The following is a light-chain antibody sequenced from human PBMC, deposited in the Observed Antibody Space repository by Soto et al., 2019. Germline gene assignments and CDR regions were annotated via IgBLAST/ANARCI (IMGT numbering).Light chain of an antibody. V-gene: IGKV3-20*01. CDR1: QTVGSRF. CDR3: QQYASSPQT. J-gene: IGKJ1*01. Sequence: DIVLTQSPGTLSLSPGERATLSCRASQTVGSRFLAWYQQKPGQAPRLLIYDVSSRATGIPDRFSGSGSGTEFTVTISRLEPEDFAVYYCQQYASSPQTFGQGTKVEIK. CDR2: DVS.